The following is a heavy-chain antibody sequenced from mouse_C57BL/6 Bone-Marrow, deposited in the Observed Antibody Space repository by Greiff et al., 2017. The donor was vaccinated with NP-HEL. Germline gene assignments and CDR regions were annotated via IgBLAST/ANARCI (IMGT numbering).Heavy chain of an antibody. J-gene: IGHJ3*01. Sequence: VQLQQPGAELVQPGASVKLSCKASGFTFTSYWMQWVQQRPGQGLEWIGEIDPSDSYTYYTQKFEGMATLSVDPSSSTAYMHRISLTSEDSAVYYCARDCPDYHGRSYGFAYWGQGTLVTVSA. CDR1: GFTFTSYW. D-gene: IGHD1-1*01. CDR3: ARDCPDYHGRSYGFAY. CDR2: IDPSDSYT. V-gene: IGHV1-50*01.